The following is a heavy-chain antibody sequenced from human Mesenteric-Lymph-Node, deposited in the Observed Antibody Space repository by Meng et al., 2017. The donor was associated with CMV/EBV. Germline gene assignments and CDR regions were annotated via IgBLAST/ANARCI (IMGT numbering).Heavy chain of an antibody. V-gene: IGHV3-48*03. CDR1: GFTFSSYE. D-gene: IGHD3-22*01. Sequence: GESLKISCAASGFTFSSYEMNWVRQAPGKGLEWISSISNSGSTIYYADSVKGRFTISRDNAKNSLYLQMNSLRAEDTALYYCARARDYYDWWGQGTLVTVSS. J-gene: IGHJ1*01. CDR2: ISNSGSTI. CDR3: ARARDYYDW.